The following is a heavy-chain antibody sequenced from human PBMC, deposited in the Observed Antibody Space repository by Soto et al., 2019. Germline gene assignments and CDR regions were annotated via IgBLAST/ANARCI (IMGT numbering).Heavy chain of an antibody. J-gene: IGHJ4*02. CDR2: INAGNDNI. V-gene: IGHV1-3*01. Sequence: GPSVKVSCKASGYTFTRYTMYWVRQAPGQRLECMGWINAGNDNIKYSQKFQGRVTITTDTSASTAYMDLTSLRSEDTAVYYCAIFGGSVSGWGQGTLVTVSS. D-gene: IGHD3-10*01. CDR3: AIFGGSVSG. CDR1: GYTFTRYT.